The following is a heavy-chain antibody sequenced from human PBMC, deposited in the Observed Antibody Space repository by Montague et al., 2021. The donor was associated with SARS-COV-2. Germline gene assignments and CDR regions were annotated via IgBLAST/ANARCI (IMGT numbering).Heavy chain of an antibody. CDR2: VNHSEST. V-gene: IGHV4-34*01. CDR1: GGSFSGFY. D-gene: IGHD3-16*02. CDR3: ARHVTFGGVVVALDY. J-gene: IGHJ4*02. Sequence: SETLSLTCAASGGSFSGFYWSWVRQSPGKRLEWIGDVNHSESTNYNPSLKGRVTISVDRSKNQFSLRLRSVTAADTAVYYCARHVTFGGVVVALDYWGQGHLVSVSS.